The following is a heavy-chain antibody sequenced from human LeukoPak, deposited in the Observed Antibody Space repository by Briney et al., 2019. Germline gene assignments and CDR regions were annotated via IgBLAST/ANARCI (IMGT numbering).Heavy chain of an antibody. CDR3: ARDAGPVVPAANDY. D-gene: IGHD2-2*01. J-gene: IGHJ4*02. CDR2: MNPNSGNT. CDR1: GYTFTSYD. V-gene: IGHV1-8*01. Sequence: ASVKVSCKASGYTFTSYDINWVRQATGQGLEWMGWMNPNSGNTGYAQKFQGRVTMTRDTSISTAYMELSRLRSDDTAVYYCARDAGPVVPAANDYWGQGTLVTVSS.